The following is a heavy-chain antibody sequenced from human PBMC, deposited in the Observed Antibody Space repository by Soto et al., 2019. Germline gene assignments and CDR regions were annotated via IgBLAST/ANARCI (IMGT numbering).Heavy chain of an antibody. CDR1: GFTFSDYY. J-gene: IGHJ6*02. CDR3: ARGHSIFYGMDV. D-gene: IGHD2-21*01. Sequence: GGSLRLSCAASGFTFSDYYMNWIRQAPGKGLEWVSYISSSGTTIYYADSVKGRFTISRDNAKNSLFLQMNSLRAEDTALYYCARGHSIFYGMDVWCQGTTVTVSS. CDR2: ISSSGTTI. V-gene: IGHV3-11*01.